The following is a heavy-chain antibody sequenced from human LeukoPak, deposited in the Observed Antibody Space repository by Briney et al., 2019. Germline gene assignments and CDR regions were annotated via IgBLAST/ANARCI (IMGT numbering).Heavy chain of an antibody. V-gene: IGHV4-61*01. CDR1: GGSVSSGSYY. CDR3: ARDAVTSPSFDY. J-gene: IGHJ4*02. Sequence: SETLSLTCTVSGGSVSSGSYYWSWIRQPPGKGLEWIGYIYYSGSTNYNPSLKSRVTISVDTSKNQCSLKLSSVTAADTAVYYCARDAVTSPSFDYWGQGTLVTVSS. CDR2: IYYSGST. D-gene: IGHD4-17*01.